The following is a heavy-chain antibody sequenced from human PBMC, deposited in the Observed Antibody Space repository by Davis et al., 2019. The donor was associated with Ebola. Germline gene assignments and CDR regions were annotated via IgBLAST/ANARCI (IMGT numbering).Heavy chain of an antibody. D-gene: IGHD4-23*01. CDR2: TCYRSKWYN. V-gene: IGHV6-1*01. CDR1: GDSVSSNSVA. Sequence: MPSETLSLTCAISGDSVSSNSVAWNWIRQSPSRGLEWLGRTCYRSKWYNDYAVSLKSRITINPDTSKNQFSLQLNSVTPEDTAVYYCARGTVVTPFDYWGQGTLVTVSS. CDR3: ARGTVVTPFDY. J-gene: IGHJ4*02.